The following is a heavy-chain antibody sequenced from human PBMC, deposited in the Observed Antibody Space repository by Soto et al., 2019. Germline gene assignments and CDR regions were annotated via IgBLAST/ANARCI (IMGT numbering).Heavy chain of an antibody. V-gene: IGHV4-39*01. CDR1: GGSISSTSFY. CDR3: ARLLYDRSGYYYFDY. CDR2: IYYSGSI. J-gene: IGHJ4*02. D-gene: IGHD3-22*01. Sequence: SETLSLTCSVSGGSISSTSFYWGWIRQPPGKGLEWIGSIYYSGSIYHNPSLKSRVSTSVDTSKNQFSLKLNSVTAADTALYYCARLLYDRSGYYYFDYWGRGTLVTVSS.